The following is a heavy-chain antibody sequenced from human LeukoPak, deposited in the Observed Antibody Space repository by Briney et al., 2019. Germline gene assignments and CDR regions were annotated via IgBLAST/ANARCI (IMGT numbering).Heavy chain of an antibody. J-gene: IGHJ6*03. CDR1: GYTFTSYG. CDR3: AREDYDFWSNYYYYYVDV. D-gene: IGHD3-3*01. Sequence: ASVKVSCKASGYTFTSYGISWVRQAPGQWLEWMGWISAYNGNTNYAQKLQGRVTMTTDTSTSTAYMELRSLRSDDTAVYYCAREDYDFWSNYYYYYVDVWGKGTTVTVSS. CDR2: ISAYNGNT. V-gene: IGHV1-18*01.